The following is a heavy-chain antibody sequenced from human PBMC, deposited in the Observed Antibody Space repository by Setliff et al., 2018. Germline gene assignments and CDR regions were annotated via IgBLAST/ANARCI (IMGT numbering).Heavy chain of an antibody. CDR1: GYTFTGYY. J-gene: IGHJ4*02. V-gene: IGHV1-2*02. Sequence: ASVKVSCKASGYTFTGYYMHWVRQAPGQGLEWMGWINPNSGGTNYAQKFQGRVTMTTDTSTSTAYMELRSLRFDDTAVYYCARAPRLEWILPTFDYWGEGTTVTVSS. CDR3: ARAPRLEWILPTFDY. CDR2: INPNSGGT. D-gene: IGHD3-3*01.